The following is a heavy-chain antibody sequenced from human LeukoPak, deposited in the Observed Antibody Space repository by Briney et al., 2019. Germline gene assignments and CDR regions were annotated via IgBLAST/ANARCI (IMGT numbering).Heavy chain of an antibody. D-gene: IGHD3-22*01. Sequence: SETLSLTCAVYGGSFSGYYWSWIRQPPGKGLEWIGEINHSGSTNYNPSLKSRVTISVDTSKNQFSLKLSSVTAADTAVYYCARGRRYYYDSSGHFFWGQGTLVTVSS. CDR1: GGSFSGYY. V-gene: IGHV4-34*01. CDR2: INHSGST. J-gene: IGHJ4*02. CDR3: ARGRRYYYDSSGHFF.